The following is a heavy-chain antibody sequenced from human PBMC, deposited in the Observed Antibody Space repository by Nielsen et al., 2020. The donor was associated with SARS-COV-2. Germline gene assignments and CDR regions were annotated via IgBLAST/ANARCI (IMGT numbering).Heavy chain of an antibody. CDR2: SNQGGDA. CDR1: GGSLRGYF. J-gene: IGHJ6*02. Sequence: SETLSLTCTVYGGSLRGYFWIWLRQPPGKGLEWIGESNQGGDANYSPSLKNRVTISMDTSKMQFSLRLTSVTAADTGTYFCARGIYNFRSYSSSGMDVWGQGTTVIVSS. V-gene: IGHV4-34*01. CDR3: ARGIYNFRSYSSSGMDV. D-gene: IGHD3-3*01.